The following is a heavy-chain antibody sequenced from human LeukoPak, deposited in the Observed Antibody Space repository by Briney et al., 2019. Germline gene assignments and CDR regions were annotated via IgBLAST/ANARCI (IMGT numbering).Heavy chain of an antibody. D-gene: IGHD3-22*01. V-gene: IGHV3-7*01. CDR3: ARYTLEYYYDSSGYYFTPYYYYGMDA. J-gene: IGHJ6*02. CDR1: GFTFSSYW. CDR2: IKQDGSEK. Sequence: QPGGSLRLSCAASGFTFSSYWMSWVRQAPGKGLEWVANIKQDGSEKYYVDSVKGRFTISRDNAKNSLYLQMNSLRAEDTAVYYCARYTLEYYYDSSGYYFTPYYYYGMDAWGQGTTVTVSS.